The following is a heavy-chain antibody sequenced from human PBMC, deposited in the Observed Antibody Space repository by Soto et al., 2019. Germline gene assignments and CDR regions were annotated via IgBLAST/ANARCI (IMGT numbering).Heavy chain of an antibody. CDR2: MYYSGST. V-gene: IGHV4-59*01. Sequence: SETLSLTCTVSGGTISNYYWSWIRQPPGKGLEWVGYMYYSGSTKYNPSLKSRVTISVGTSKNQFFLKLNSVTAADTAVYYCTRVGGYYGDYPNFDYWGQGTLVTSPQ. CDR3: TRVGGYYGDYPNFDY. D-gene: IGHD4-17*01. J-gene: IGHJ4*02. CDR1: GGTISNYY.